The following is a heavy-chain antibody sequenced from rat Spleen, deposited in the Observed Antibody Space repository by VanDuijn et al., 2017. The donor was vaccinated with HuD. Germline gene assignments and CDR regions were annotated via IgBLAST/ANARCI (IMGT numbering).Heavy chain of an antibody. CDR1: GFSLTGNN. D-gene: IGHD1-2*01. J-gene: IGHJ4*01. CDR2: MRYDGDT. CDR3: ARAIAADYVMAA. V-gene: IGHV2-63*01. Sequence: QVQLKVSGPGLVQPSQTLSLTCTVSGFSLTGNNVHRVRQPPGKGLEWMGRMRYDGDTSYNSALKSRLSVSRDTSKNQVFLKMNSLQTDDTAIYYCARAIAADYVMAAWGQGASVTVSS.